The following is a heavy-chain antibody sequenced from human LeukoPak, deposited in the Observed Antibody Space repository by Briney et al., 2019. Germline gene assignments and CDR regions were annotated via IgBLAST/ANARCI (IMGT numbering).Heavy chain of an antibody. D-gene: IGHD6-13*01. CDR1: GFTFSNYG. V-gene: IGHV3-23*01. J-gene: IGHJ4*02. CDR3: AKQSTGSSSSPDY. Sequence: GGSLRLSCAASGFTFSNYGMSWVRQAPGKGLEWVSGVSGSGGSTYYADSVKGRFTISRDNSKNTLYLQMNSLRAEDTAVYYCAKQSTGSSSSPDYWGQGTLVTVSS. CDR2: VSGSGGST.